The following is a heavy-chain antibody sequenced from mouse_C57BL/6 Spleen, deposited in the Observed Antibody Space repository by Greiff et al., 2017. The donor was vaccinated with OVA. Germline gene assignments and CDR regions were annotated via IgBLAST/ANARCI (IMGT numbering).Heavy chain of an antibody. D-gene: IGHD3-2*02. CDR2: IDPSDSYT. V-gene: IGHV1-50*01. Sequence: QVQLKQSGAELVKPGASVKLSCKASGYTFTSYWMQWVKQRPGQGLEWIGEIDPSDSYTNYNQKFKGKATLTVDTSSSTAYMQLSSLTSEDSAVYYCARPSSGYGNAMDYWGQGTSVTVSS. CDR1: GYTFTSYW. CDR3: ARPSSGYGNAMDY. J-gene: IGHJ4*01.